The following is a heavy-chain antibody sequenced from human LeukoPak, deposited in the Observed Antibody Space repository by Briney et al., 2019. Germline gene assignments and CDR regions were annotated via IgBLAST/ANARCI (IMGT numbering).Heavy chain of an antibody. CDR2: IIPIFGTA. D-gene: IGHD3-22*01. V-gene: IGHV1-69*06. CDR1: GGTFSSYA. CDR3: ARDGLNYYDSSGYSMTW. J-gene: IGHJ4*02. Sequence: SVKVSCKASGGTFSSYAISWVRQAPGQGLEWMGGIIPIFGTANYAQKFQGRVTITADKSTSTAYMELSSLRSEDTAVYYCARDGLNYYDSSGYSMTWWGQGTLVTVSS.